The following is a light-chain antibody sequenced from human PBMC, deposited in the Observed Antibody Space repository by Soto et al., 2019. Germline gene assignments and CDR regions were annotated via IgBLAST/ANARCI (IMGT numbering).Light chain of an antibody. CDR3: QQYGRSPPVT. CDR1: QSISSSY. CDR2: GAS. V-gene: IGKV3-20*01. Sequence: EIVLTQSPGTLSLSPGERATLSCRASQSISSSYLAWYQQKPGQAPRLLIYGASSRATGIPDRFTGSGSGTDFTLIISRLEPEDFAVYYCQQYGRSPPVTFGPGTKVDFK. J-gene: IGKJ3*01.